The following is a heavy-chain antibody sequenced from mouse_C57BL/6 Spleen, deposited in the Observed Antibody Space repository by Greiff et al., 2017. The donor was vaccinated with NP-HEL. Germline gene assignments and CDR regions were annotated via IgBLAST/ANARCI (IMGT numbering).Heavy chain of an antibody. CDR3: ARFYYYGSSYFDY. CDR1: GYAFSSSW. D-gene: IGHD1-1*01. J-gene: IGHJ2*01. Sequence: VQLQQSGPELVKPGASVKISCKASGYAFSSSWMNWVTQRPGKGLEWIGRIYPGDGDTNYNGKFKGKATLTADKSSSTAYMQLSSLTSEDAAVYFCARFYYYGSSYFDYWGQGTTLTVSS. V-gene: IGHV1-82*01. CDR2: IYPGDGDT.